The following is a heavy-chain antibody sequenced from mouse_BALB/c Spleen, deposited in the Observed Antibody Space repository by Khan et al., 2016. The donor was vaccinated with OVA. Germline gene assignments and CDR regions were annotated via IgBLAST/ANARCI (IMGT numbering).Heavy chain of an antibody. CDR2: INPRSGYT. Sequence: QIQLVQSGAELARPGASVRMSCKASGYTFTSNTMHWVKQRPGQGLEWIGYINPRSGYTNYNQNFKDKATLTADKSSSTAYMQLSSLTSEDSAVYYCARRTTGYTMDYWGQGTSVTGSS. D-gene: IGHD2-14*01. J-gene: IGHJ4*01. CDR3: ARRTTGYTMDY. V-gene: IGHV1-4*01. CDR1: GYTFTSNT.